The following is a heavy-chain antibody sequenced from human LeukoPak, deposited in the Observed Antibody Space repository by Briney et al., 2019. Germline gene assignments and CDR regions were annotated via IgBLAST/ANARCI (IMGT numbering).Heavy chain of an antibody. D-gene: IGHD1-26*01. V-gene: IGHV4-59*01. J-gene: IGHJ3*01. CDR1: GVSISNYY. Sequence: SETLSFTCSVSGVSISNYYWSWIRQSPGRELEWIGHIHYSGSSSYNPSLRSRVTTSVDMSKNQFSLRLTSVTAADTAVYYCARNRPIMGITDAFDVWGQGTMVTVSS. CDR3: ARNRPIMGITDAFDV. CDR2: IHYSGSS.